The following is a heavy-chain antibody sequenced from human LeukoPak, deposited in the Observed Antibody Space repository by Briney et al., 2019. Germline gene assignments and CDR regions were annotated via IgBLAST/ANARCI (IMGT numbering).Heavy chain of an antibody. CDR2: LRYDGSNK. J-gene: IGHJ4*02. D-gene: IGHD5-18*01. CDR3: AKDQGRIQLYLLPYFDF. Sequence: GGSLRLSCAASGFTFNSYGMHWVRQAPGKGLEWVAFLRYDGSNKYHADSVKGRFTIFRDNSKNTLYLQMNSLRAEDTAVYYCAKDQGRIQLYLLPYFDFWGRGTLVTVSS. CDR1: GFTFNSYG. V-gene: IGHV3-30*02.